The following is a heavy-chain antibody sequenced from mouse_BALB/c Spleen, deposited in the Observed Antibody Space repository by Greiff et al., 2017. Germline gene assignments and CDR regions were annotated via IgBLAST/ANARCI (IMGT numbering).Heavy chain of an antibody. D-gene: IGHD2-14*01. CDR2: IYPYNGGT. V-gene: IGHV1S29*02. CDR1: GYTFTDYN. Sequence: VQLQQSGPELVKPGASVKISCKASGYTFTDYNMHWVKQSHGKSLEWIGYIYPYNGGTGYNQKFKSKATLTVDNSSSTAYMELRSLTSEDSAVYYCARSYRYDGKPSGYFDYWGQGTTLTVSS. CDR3: ARSYRYDGKPSGYFDY. J-gene: IGHJ2*01.